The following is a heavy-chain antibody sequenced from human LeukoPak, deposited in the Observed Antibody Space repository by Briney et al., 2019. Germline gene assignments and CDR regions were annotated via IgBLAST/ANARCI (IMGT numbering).Heavy chain of an antibody. CDR2: ISSSSSTI. V-gene: IGHV3-48*01. J-gene: IGHJ4*02. Sequence: PGGSLRLSCAASGFTFSSYSMNWVRQAPGKGLEWVSYISSSSSTIYYADSVKGRFTISRDNAKNSLYLQMNSLRAEDTAVYYCARDSGSYRRYFDYWGQGTLVTVSS. CDR3: ARDSGSYRRYFDY. D-gene: IGHD1-26*01. CDR1: GFTFSSYS.